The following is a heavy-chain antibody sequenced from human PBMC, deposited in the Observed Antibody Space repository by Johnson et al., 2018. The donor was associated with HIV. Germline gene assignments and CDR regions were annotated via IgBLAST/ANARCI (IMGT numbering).Heavy chain of an antibody. J-gene: IGHJ3*02. CDR2: IRYDGSNK. V-gene: IGHV3-30*02. CDR3: AKAREYDSTGHDAFDI. D-gene: IGHD3-22*01. Sequence: QVQLVESGGGLVQPGGSLRLSCAASGFTFSSYGMHWVRQAPGKGLEWVAFIRYDGSNKYYADSVTGRFTISRDTSKNTLYLQMHSLRAEDTAVYYCAKAREYDSTGHDAFDIWGQGTMVTVSS. CDR1: GFTFSSYG.